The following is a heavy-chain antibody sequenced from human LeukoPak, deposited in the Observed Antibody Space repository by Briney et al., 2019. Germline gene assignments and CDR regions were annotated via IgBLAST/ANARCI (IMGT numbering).Heavy chain of an antibody. J-gene: IGHJ4*02. CDR3: AKDNYYGDYEVTSIFGVD. V-gene: IGHV3-30*02. Sequence: GGSLRLSXAASGFTFSSHGMHWVGQAPGKGMEWVAFIRYDGTNKYYADSMKGRFNISRDNFKNTLYLQMNSLRAEDTAVYYCAKDNYYGDYEVTSIFGVDWGQGTLVTVSS. CDR2: IRYDGTNK. CDR1: GFTFSSHG. D-gene: IGHD3-10*01.